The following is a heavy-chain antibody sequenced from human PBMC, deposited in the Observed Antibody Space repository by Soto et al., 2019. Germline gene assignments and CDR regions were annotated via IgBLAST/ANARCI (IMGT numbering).Heavy chain of an antibody. D-gene: IGHD6-6*01. V-gene: IGHV3-66*01. CDR2: IYSGGST. CDR1: GFTVSSNY. CDR3: ARASYSSSSLYYYYYMDV. Sequence: PGGSLRLSCAASGFTVSSNYMSWVRQAPGKGLEWVSVIYSGGSTYYADSVKGRFTISRDNSKNTLYLQMNSLRAEDTAVYYCARASYSSSSLYYYYYMDVWGEGTTVTVS. J-gene: IGHJ6*03.